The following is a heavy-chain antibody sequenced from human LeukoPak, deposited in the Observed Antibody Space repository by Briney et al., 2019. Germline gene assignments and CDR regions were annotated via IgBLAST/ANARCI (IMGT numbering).Heavy chain of an antibody. Sequence: SVKVSCKASGGTFSSYAISWARQAPGQGLEWMGGIIPIFGTANYAQKFQGRVTITADESTSTAYMELSSLRSEDTAVYYCASPSGGYCSSTSCYTNNWFDPWGQGTLVTVSS. CDR1: GGTFSSYA. J-gene: IGHJ5*02. CDR3: ASPSGGYCSSTSCYTNNWFDP. CDR2: IIPIFGTA. V-gene: IGHV1-69*13. D-gene: IGHD2-2*02.